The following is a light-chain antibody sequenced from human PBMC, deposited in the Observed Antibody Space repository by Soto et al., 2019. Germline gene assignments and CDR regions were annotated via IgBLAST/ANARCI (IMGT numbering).Light chain of an antibody. CDR1: QGISNL. CDR3: QQANSFPLT. CDR2: AAS. Sequence: DIQMTQSPSSVSASVGDRVTITCRASQGISNLLAWYQQRPGKATKLLIYAASSLQSGVPSRFSGSGSGTDFTLTISSLQPEDVGACYCQQANSFPLTCGGGTKVDIK. J-gene: IGKJ4*02. V-gene: IGKV1-12*01.